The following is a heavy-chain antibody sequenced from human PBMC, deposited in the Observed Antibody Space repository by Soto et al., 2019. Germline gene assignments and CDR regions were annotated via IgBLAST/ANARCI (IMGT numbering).Heavy chain of an antibody. CDR3: ARGLKVSLYYYYGMDV. V-gene: IGHV4-59*01. Sequence: SETLSLNSTVSGGSISSYYWSWIRQPPGKGLEWIGYIYYSGSTNYNPSLKSRVTISVDTSKNQFSLKLSSVTAADTAVYYCARGLKVSLYYYYGMDVWGQGTTVTVSS. D-gene: IGHD2-15*01. CDR2: IYYSGST. J-gene: IGHJ6*02. CDR1: GGSISSYY.